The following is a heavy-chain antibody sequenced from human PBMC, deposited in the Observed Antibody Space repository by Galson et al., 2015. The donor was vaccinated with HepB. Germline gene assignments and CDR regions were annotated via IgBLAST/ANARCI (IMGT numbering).Heavy chain of an antibody. CDR3: ARGGEDTAITSRYFDL. CDR2: IYYSGST. D-gene: IGHD5-18*01. CDR1: GGSISSGGYY. J-gene: IGHJ2*01. Sequence: QVQLQESGPGLVKPSQTLSLTCTVSGGSISSGGYYWSWIRQHPGKGLERIGYIYYSGSTYYNPSLKSRVTISVDTSKNQFSLKLSSVTAADAAVYYCARGGEDTAITSRYFDLWGRGTLVTVSS. V-gene: IGHV4-31*03.